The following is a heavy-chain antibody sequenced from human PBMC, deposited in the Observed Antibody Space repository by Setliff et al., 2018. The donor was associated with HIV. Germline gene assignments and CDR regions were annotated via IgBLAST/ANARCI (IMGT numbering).Heavy chain of an antibody. CDR1: GVSINRTDHY. CDR3: ARVPVAGANWFDP. CDR2: ASQSGST. D-gene: IGHD2-21*01. V-gene: IGHV4-39*01. J-gene: IGHJ5*02. Sequence: SETLSLTCSVSGVSINRTDHYWGWIRQSPGKSLEWIGSASQSGSTYYNPSLKSRITISVDRSKNLFSLKLISVTAADQGVYYCARVPVAGANWFDPWGLGTLVTVSS.